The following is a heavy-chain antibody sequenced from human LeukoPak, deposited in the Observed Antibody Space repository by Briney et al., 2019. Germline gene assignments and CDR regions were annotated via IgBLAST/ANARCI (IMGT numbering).Heavy chain of an antibody. CDR1: GYSFTSYW. D-gene: IGHD6-13*01. CDR3: ARQPHGIAAAGTGKVWFDP. J-gene: IGHJ5*02. CDR2: IYPGDSDT. V-gene: IGHV5-51*01. Sequence: GESLKISCKGSGYSFTSYWIGWVRQMPGKGLEWMGIIYPGDSDTRYSPSFQGQVTISADKSISTAYLQWSSLKASDTVMYYCARQPHGIAAAGTGKVWFDPWGQGTLVTVSS.